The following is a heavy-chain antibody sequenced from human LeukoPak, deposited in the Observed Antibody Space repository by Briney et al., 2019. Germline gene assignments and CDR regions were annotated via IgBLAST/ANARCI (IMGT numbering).Heavy chain of an antibody. J-gene: IGHJ4*02. CDR1: GYTFTSYY. CDR2: INAGNGNT. V-gene: IGHV1-3*01. CDR3: AREGLVLPFDY. D-gene: IGHD4/OR15-4a*01. Sequence: ASVKVSCKASGYTFTSYYMHWVRQAPGQRLEWMGWINAGNGNTKYSQRFQGRVTITRDTSASTAYMELSSLRSEDTAVYYCAREGLVLPFDYWGQGTLVTVSS.